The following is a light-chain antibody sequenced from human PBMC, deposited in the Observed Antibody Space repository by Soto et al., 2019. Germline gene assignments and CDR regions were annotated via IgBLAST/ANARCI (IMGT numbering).Light chain of an antibody. J-gene: IGKJ2*01. CDR1: QNILYSSNNKNY. CDR2: WAS. CDR3: QQDYNTPPT. Sequence: DIVMTQSTDSLSVSLGERSTINCKSSQNILYSSNNKNYLTWYQQNPGQPPKLLIVWASTRESGVPDRFSGRGCGSDFTVTISSLQAEDVADYYCQQDYNTPPTFGQGTKLEIK. V-gene: IGKV4-1*01.